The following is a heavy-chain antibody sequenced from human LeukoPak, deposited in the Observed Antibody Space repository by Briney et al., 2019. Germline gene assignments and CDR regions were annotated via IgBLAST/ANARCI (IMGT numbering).Heavy chain of an antibody. J-gene: IGHJ4*02. CDR2: IIPIFGTA. D-gene: IGHD2-2*01. CDR3: ARGYCSSTSCFFDY. Sequence: SVTVSCKASGGTFSSYAISWVRQAPGQGLEWMGGIIPIFGTANYAQKFQGRVTITTDESTSTAYMELSSLRSEDTAVYYCARGYCSSTSCFFDYWGQGTLVTVSS. CDR1: GGTFSSYA. V-gene: IGHV1-69*05.